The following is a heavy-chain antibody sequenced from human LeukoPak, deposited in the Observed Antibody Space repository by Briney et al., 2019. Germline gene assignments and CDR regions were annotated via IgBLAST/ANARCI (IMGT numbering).Heavy chain of an antibody. V-gene: IGHV4-39*01. CDR1: GGSISSYY. CDR3: ASRPSSGSYYNGDY. CDR2: IYYSGST. D-gene: IGHD3-10*01. J-gene: IGHJ4*02. Sequence: SETLSLTCTVSGGSISSYYWGWIRQPPGKGLEWIGSIYYSGSTYYNPSLKSRVTISVDTSKNQFSLKLSSVTAADTAVYYCASRPSSGSYYNGDYWGQGTLVTVSS.